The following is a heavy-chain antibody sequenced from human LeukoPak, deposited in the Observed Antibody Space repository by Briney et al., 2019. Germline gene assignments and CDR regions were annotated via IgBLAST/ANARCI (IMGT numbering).Heavy chain of an antibody. CDR2: IYYSGST. V-gene: IGHV4-59*01. D-gene: IGHD3-10*01. J-gene: IGHJ4*02. CDR3: ARQPYGSGKDY. Sequence: PSETLSLTCTVSGGSISSYYWSWIRQPPGKGLEWIGYIYYSGSTNYNPSLKSRVTISVDTSKNQFSLKLSSVTAADTAVYYCARQPYGSGKDYWGQGTLVTVSS. CDR1: GGSISSYY.